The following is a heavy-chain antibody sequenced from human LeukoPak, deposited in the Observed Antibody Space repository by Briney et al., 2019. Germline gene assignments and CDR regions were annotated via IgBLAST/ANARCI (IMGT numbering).Heavy chain of an antibody. CDR2: ISSSSSYI. Sequence: TGGSLRLSCAASGFTFSSYSMNGVRQAPGKGLEWVSSISSSSSYIYYADSVKGRFTISRDNAKNSLYLQMNSLRAEDTAVYYCATGITIFGVVMGHDYWGQGTLVTVSS. J-gene: IGHJ4*02. D-gene: IGHD3-3*01. CDR1: GFTFSSYS. V-gene: IGHV3-21*01. CDR3: ATGITIFGVVMGHDY.